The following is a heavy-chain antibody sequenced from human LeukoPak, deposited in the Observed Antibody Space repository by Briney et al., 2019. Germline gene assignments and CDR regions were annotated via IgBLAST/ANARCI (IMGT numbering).Heavy chain of an antibody. V-gene: IGHV3-64D*06. Sequence: GGSMRLSCSASGFTFSSYAMHWVRQAPGKGLEYVSAISSNGGSTYYADSVKGRFIISRDNSKNTLYLQMSSLRAEDTAVYYCVKDATGARFDPWGEGTLVTVSS. CDR2: ISSNGGST. J-gene: IGHJ5*02. CDR3: VKDATGARFDP. CDR1: GFTFSSYA. D-gene: IGHD1-1*01.